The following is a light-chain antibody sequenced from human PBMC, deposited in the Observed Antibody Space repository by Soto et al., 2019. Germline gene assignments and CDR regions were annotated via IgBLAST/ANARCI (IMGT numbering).Light chain of an antibody. Sequence: DIQMTQSPSSLSASVGDRVTITCRARQSISTNLNWHQQKPGTAPKLLMFSASTLQSGVPSRFSGSGSGTAFTLTITSLQPEDFATYYCQQIYNAPRTFGQGTKVEI. CDR2: SAS. J-gene: IGKJ1*01. V-gene: IGKV1-39*01. CDR3: QQIYNAPRT. CDR1: QSISTN.